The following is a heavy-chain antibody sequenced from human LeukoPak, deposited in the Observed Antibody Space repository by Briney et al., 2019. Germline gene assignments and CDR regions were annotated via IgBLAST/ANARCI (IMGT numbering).Heavy chain of an antibody. Sequence: SETLSLTCTVSGGSISSYYWSWIRQPPGKGLEWIGYIYYSGSTNYNPSLKSRVTVSVDTSKNQFSLKLSSVTAVDTAVYYCARDESGAFDIWGQGTMVTVSS. J-gene: IGHJ3*02. CDR3: ARDESGAFDI. CDR1: GGSISSYY. D-gene: IGHD3-10*01. CDR2: IYYSGST. V-gene: IGHV4-59*12.